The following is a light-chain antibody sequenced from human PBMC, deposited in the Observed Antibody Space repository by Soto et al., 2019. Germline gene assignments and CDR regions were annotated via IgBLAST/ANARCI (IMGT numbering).Light chain of an antibody. CDR2: AAS. Sequence: DLQLTQSPSFLSASVGDRVTITCRASQGISSYLAWYQQKPGKAPKLLIYAASTLQSGVPSRFSGSGSGTEFTLTIISLQPEDFATYYCQQLNSYPRTFGQGTKVEIK. CDR1: QGISSY. CDR3: QQLNSYPRT. J-gene: IGKJ1*01. V-gene: IGKV1-9*01.